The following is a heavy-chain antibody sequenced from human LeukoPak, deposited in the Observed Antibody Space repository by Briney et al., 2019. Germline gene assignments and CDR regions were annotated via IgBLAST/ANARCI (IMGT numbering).Heavy chain of an antibody. CDR3: ARDEEWELPPYYMDV. Sequence: ASVKVSCKASGYSFIGYYMQWVRQAPGQGLEWMGWINPNSGGTNYAQKFQGRVTMTRDTSISTAYMELSRLRSDDTAVYYCARDEEWELPPYYMDVWGKGTTVTISS. J-gene: IGHJ6*03. V-gene: IGHV1-2*02. CDR2: INPNSGGT. CDR1: GYSFIGYY. D-gene: IGHD1-26*01.